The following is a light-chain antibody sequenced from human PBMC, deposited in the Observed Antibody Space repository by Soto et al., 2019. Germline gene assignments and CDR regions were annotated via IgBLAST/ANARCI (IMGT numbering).Light chain of an antibody. V-gene: IGKV3-20*01. CDR3: QQYGSSPRT. Sequence: EIVWTQSPGTRSLSPGEGATISGRASQSVSSSYLAWYQQKPGQAPRLLIYGASSRATGIPDRFSGSGSGTDFTLTISRLETKDFAVYYCQQYGSSPRTFGQGTKVDIK. CDR2: GAS. CDR1: QSVSSSY. J-gene: IGKJ1*01.